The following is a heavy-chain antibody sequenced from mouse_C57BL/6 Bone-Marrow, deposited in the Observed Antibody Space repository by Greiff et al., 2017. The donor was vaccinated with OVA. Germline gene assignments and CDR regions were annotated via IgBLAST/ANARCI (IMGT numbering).Heavy chain of an antibody. D-gene: IGHD1-1*01. J-gene: IGHJ3*01. V-gene: IGHV1-81*01. CDR1: GYTFTSYG. CDR2: IYPRSGNT. CDR3: ARRYGSWGAY. Sequence: VKLVESGAELARPGASVKLSCKASGYTFTSYGISWVKQRTGQGLEWIGEIYPRSGNTYYTEKFKGKATLTADKSSSTAYMELRSLTSEDSAVYFCARRYGSWGAYWGQGTLVTVSA.